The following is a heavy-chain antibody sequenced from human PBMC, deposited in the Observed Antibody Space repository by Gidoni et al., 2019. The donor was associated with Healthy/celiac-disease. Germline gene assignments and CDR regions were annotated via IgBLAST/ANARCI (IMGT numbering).Heavy chain of an antibody. J-gene: IGHJ6*02. CDR2: INHSGST. D-gene: IGHD6-13*01. CDR1: GGSFSGYY. CDR3: ARGLPPPDRSSWPYLLRHSKKTDGMDV. Sequence: QVQLQQWGAGLLKPSETLSLTCAVYGGSFSGYYWSWIRQPPGKGLEWIGEINHSGSTNYNPSLKSRVTISVDTSKNQFSLKLSSVTAADTAVYYCARGLPPPDRSSWPYLLRHSKKTDGMDVWGQGTTVTVSS. V-gene: IGHV4-34*01.